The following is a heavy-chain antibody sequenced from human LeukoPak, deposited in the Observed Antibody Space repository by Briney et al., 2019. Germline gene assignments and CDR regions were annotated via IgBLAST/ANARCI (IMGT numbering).Heavy chain of an antibody. CDR3: ARDTKQWLLLTTLFDY. CDR2: IYYSGNT. Sequence: PSGTLSLTCTVSNGSISSGSYYWGWIRQPPGKGLDWIGSIYYSGNTYYNPSLKSRVTISVDTSKDQFSLKLSSVTAADTAIYYCARDTKQWLLLTTLFDYWGQGTLVTVSS. J-gene: IGHJ4*02. CDR1: NGSISSGSYY. V-gene: IGHV4-39*07. D-gene: IGHD6-19*01.